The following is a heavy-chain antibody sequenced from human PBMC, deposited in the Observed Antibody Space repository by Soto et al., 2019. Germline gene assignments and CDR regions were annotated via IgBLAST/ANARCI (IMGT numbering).Heavy chain of an antibody. CDR1: GFTFSNAW. J-gene: IGHJ1*01. D-gene: IGHD5-12*01. V-gene: IGHV3-15*07. CDR3: TTDFLRGYGGKH. CDR2: IKSKTDGGTT. Sequence: EVQLVESGGGLVKPGGSLRLSCAASGFTFSNAWMNWVRQAPGKGLEWVGRIKSKTDGGTTDYAAPVKGRFTISRDDSKNTLYMQMNSLKTEDTAVYYCTTDFLRGYGGKHWGQGTLVTVSS.